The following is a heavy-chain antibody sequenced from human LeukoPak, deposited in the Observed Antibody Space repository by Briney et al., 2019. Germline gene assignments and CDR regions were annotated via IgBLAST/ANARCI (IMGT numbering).Heavy chain of an antibody. CDR1: GFTFSSYG. CDR2: ISYDGSNR. CDR3: APLRFLEWFNQGDYYGMDV. D-gene: IGHD3-3*01. J-gene: IGHJ6*02. Sequence: GRSLRLSCAASGFTFSSYGMHWVRQAPGKGLEWVAVISYDGSNRYYADSVKGRFTISRDNSKNPLYLQMNSLRAEDTAGYYCAPLRFLEWFNQGDYYGMDVWGQGTTVTVSS. V-gene: IGHV3-30*03.